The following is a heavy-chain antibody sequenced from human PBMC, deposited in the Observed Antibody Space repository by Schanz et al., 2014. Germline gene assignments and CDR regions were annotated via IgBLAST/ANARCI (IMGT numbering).Heavy chain of an antibody. CDR2: IWYDGNNK. D-gene: IGHD1-26*01. CDR3: AKEGSIYWDRSVDY. CDR1: GFTFSNFG. V-gene: IGHV3-30*18. Sequence: QVQLVESGGGVVQPGRSLRLSCAASGFTFSNFGLHWVRQAPGKGLEWVAVIWYDGNNKYYADSVKGRFTISRDNSKNTLYLQMNSLRPEDTAVYYCAKEGSIYWDRSVDYWGQGTLVTVSS. J-gene: IGHJ4*02.